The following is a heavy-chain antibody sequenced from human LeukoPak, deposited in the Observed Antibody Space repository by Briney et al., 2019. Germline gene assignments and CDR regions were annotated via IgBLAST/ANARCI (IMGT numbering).Heavy chain of an antibody. CDR3: ARDRYYVLDY. CDR1: GYSENFYG. D-gene: IGHD3-10*02. V-gene: IGHV1-18*01. Sequence: ASVKVSCKTSGYSENFYGITWVRQVAGQGLEWMGWISAQHGQTEYAPNSQDRVTMTTDTYTNTAYMELRSLRYDDTAVYYCARDRYYVLDYWGQGILVTVSS. CDR2: ISAQHGQT. J-gene: IGHJ4*02.